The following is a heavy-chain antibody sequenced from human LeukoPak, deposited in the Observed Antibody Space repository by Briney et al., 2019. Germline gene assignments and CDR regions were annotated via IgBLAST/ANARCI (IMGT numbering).Heavy chain of an antibody. CDR3: ASAIQGN. J-gene: IGHJ4*02. CDR1: GSTFSSYG. CDR2: IRYDGINK. Sequence: SGGSLRLSCAASGSTFSSYGMHWVRQAPGKGLEWVAFIRYDGINKYYADSVKGRFTISRDNSKNTLYLQMNSLRAEDTAVYYCASAIQGNWGQGTLVTVSS. V-gene: IGHV3-30*02.